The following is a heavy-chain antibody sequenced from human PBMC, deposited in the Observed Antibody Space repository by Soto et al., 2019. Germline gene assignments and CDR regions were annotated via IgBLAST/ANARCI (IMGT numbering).Heavy chain of an antibody. CDR1: GGSISSYY. Sequence: QVQLQESGPGLVKPSETLSLTCTISGGSISSYYWTWIRQSPGKGLEWIGYVYYRGSTDYNPSLKSRVTMSADTSKSQFSLRLSSVTAADTAVYYCARDHAGYGGNSVWFFDLWGRGTLVTVSP. J-gene: IGHJ2*01. V-gene: IGHV4-59*01. D-gene: IGHD4-17*01. CDR3: ARDHAGYGGNSVWFFDL. CDR2: VYYRGST.